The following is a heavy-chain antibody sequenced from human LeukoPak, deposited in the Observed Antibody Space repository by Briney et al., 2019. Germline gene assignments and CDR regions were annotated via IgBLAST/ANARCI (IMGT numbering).Heavy chain of an antibody. CDR3: ATYVVNSFDI. Sequence: SETLSLTCTVSGGSISGGGYYWSWIRQPPGKGLEWIGYIYYSENTNYNPSLKSRVAISLDTSKNQFSLKLSSVTAADTAVYYCATYVVNSFDIWGQGTMVTVSS. D-gene: IGHD2-21*01. CDR2: IYYSENT. J-gene: IGHJ3*02. CDR1: GGSISGGGYY. V-gene: IGHV4-61*08.